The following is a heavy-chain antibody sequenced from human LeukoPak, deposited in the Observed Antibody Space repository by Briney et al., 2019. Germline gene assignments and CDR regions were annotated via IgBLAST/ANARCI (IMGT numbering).Heavy chain of an antibody. CDR2: IIPIFGTA. J-gene: IGHJ6*02. D-gene: IGHD3-10*01. CDR1: GGTFSSYA. V-gene: IGHV1-69*06. CDR3: ARGGYTMVRGDYYGMDV. Sequence: VASVKVSCKASGGTFSSYAISWVRQAPGQGLEWMGGIIPIFGTANYAQKFQGRVTITADKSTSTAYMGLSSLRSEDTAVYYCARGGYTMVRGDYYGMDVWGQGTTVTVSS.